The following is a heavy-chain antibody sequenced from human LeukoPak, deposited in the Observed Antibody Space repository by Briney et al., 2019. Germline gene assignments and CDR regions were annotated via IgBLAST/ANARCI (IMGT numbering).Heavy chain of an antibody. Sequence: GGSLRLSCAASGFTFSSYGMHWVRQAPGKGLEWVAVISYDGSNKYYADSVKGRFTISRDNSKNTLYLQMNSLRAEDTAVYYCAKDSYGSGSYDDYWGRGTLVTVSS. V-gene: IGHV3-30*18. D-gene: IGHD3-10*01. J-gene: IGHJ4*02. CDR2: ISYDGSNK. CDR3: AKDSYGSGSYDDY. CDR1: GFTFSSYG.